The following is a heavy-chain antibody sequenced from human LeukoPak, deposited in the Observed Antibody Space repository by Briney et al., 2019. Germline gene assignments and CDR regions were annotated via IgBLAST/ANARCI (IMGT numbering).Heavy chain of an antibody. CDR2: IHHGGST. CDR3: ARLGMETTTSDY. CDR1: GGSVSSSNW. J-gene: IGHJ4*02. D-gene: IGHD2/OR15-2a*01. V-gene: IGHV4-4*03. Sequence: PPETLSLTCAVSGGSVSSSNWWNWVRQPPGQGLEWIAEIHHGGSTNYNPSLKSRVIISLDKSKNQFSLKLNSVTAAGTAVYYCARLGMETTTSDYWGQGTLVTVSS.